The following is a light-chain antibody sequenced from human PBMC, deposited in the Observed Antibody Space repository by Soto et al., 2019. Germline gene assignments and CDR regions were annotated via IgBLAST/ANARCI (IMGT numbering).Light chain of an antibody. CDR2: KAS. V-gene: IGKV1-5*03. Sequence: DIQMTQSPSTLSASVGDRVTITCRAGQNINGWLAWYQQRPGKAPNLLIHKASILEVGVPSRFSGSASGTEFTLTISILQPDDFAFYCCLQYNVYPLSFCGGTKVEIK. CDR3: LQYNVYPLS. CDR1: QNINGW. J-gene: IGKJ4*01.